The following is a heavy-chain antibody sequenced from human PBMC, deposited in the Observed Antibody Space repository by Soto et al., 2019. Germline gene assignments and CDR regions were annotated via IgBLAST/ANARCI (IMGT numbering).Heavy chain of an antibody. Sequence: GGSLRLSCVASGFTFKSHGMHWVRQAPGKGLEWVALISFDGTTQYYADSVKGRFTISRDNSENTLYLEMNSLRPEDTAVYYCANWGGGSQTRGYFFEYWGQGTRVTVSS. CDR3: ANWGGGSQTRGYFFEY. V-gene: IGHV3-30*18. D-gene: IGHD2-15*01. CDR1: GFTFKSHG. J-gene: IGHJ4*02. CDR2: ISFDGTTQ.